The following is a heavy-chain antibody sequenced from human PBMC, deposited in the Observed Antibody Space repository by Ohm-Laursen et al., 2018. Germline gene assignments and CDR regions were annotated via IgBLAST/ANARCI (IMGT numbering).Heavy chain of an antibody. D-gene: IGHD2-2*01. Sequence: SETLSLTCNVSDGSIDNYHWTWIRQAPGKTLEWIGSITYRGSTYYNPSLKSRVTVSIHTSRNQFSLKLTSVTAADTAVYYCARDNIPYCTSTICDLFGMDVWGQGTTVTVSS. CDR2: ITYRGST. CDR3: ARDNIPYCTSTICDLFGMDV. J-gene: IGHJ6*02. CDR1: DGSIDNYH. V-gene: IGHV4-59*01.